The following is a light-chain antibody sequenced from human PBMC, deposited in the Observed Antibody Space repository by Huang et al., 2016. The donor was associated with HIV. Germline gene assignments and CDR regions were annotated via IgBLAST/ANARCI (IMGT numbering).Light chain of an antibody. CDR2: AAS. CDR3: QQFSSYPLT. J-gene: IGKJ4*01. V-gene: IGKV1-9*01. CDR1: QGIPNY. Sequence: IQLTQSPSSLSIYVGDKVTITCRASQGIPNYVAWYQQRPGKAPKLLIYAASTLQNGVPSRCSGSGSGADIALSIANVQPEDSATYYCQQFSSYPLTFGGGTKVEIK.